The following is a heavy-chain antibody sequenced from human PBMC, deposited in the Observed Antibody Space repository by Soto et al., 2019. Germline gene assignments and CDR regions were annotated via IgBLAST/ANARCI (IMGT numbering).Heavy chain of an antibody. J-gene: IGHJ4*02. CDR1: GFTVSTNY. Sequence: LRLSCAASGFTVSTNYINWVRQAPGKGLEWVSGIYNGGRTHYTDSVKGRFTISRDNSKNTLYLQMNSLRAEDTAVYYCAKSRYSDSSGDFYDYWGQGTLVTVSS. D-gene: IGHD3-22*01. CDR3: AKSRYSDSSGDFYDY. V-gene: IGHV3-53*01. CDR2: IYNGGRT.